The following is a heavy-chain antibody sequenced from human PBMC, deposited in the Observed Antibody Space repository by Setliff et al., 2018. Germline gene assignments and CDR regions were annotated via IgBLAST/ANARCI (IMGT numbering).Heavy chain of an antibody. CDR3: ARDLGHGGDSDY. Sequence: PSETLSLTYTVSGYSISSGYIWGWIRQPPGKGLEWVGNIGHTGSINYNPSLKSRLTISRDTSKNQVSLKLNSVTATDTAVYYCARDLGHGGDSDYWGQGILVTVS. V-gene: IGHV4-38-2*02. CDR1: GYSISSGYI. D-gene: IGHD2-21*02. CDR2: IGHTGSI. J-gene: IGHJ4*02.